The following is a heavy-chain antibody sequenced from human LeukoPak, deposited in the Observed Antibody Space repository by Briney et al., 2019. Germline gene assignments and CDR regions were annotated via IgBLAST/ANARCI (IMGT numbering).Heavy chain of an antibody. Sequence: PGGSLRLSCAASGFTVSSNYMSWVRQAPGKGLEWVSVIYSGGSTYYADSVKGRFTISRDNSKNTLYLQMNSLRAEDTAVYYCARALTAAGRFYWGQGTLVTVSS. CDR2: IYSGGST. CDR3: ARALTAAGRFY. J-gene: IGHJ4*02. V-gene: IGHV3-53*01. D-gene: IGHD6-13*01. CDR1: GFTVSSNY.